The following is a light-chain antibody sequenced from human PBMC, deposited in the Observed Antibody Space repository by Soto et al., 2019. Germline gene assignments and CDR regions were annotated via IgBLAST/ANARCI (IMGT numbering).Light chain of an antibody. CDR2: NAS. Sequence: IQVTQSPATVSASLGDRVTLPCRASQSISSCFAWYQQTPGNAPQLLLYNASRLETGVPSRFSGSGSGAAFTLPISSLQPDDFATYYCQQSNSYSRTFGQGTKVDIK. CDR1: QSISSC. CDR3: QQSNSYSRT. J-gene: IGKJ1*01. V-gene: IGKV1-5*03.